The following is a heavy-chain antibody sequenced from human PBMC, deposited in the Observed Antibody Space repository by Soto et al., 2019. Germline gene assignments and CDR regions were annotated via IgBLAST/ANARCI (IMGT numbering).Heavy chain of an antibody. D-gene: IGHD6-19*01. Sequence: QVHLQESGPGLVKPSQTLSLSCTVSGASLSSGDYYWNWIRQYPGKGLEWIGYIHNSGITDYNPSLKSRVTMSVDTSKKQFSLRVSSVTAADTAVYYCATQNKWLSPFDDWGQGTLVTVSS. CDR3: ATQNKWLSPFDD. CDR2: IHNSGIT. J-gene: IGHJ4*02. CDR1: GASLSSGDYY. V-gene: IGHV4-31*03.